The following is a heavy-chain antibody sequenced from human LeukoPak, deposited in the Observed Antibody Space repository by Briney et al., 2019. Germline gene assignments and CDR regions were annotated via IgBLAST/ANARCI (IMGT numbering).Heavy chain of an antibody. J-gene: IGHJ6*02. CDR3: ARDRIPYSSSWYNYGMDV. CDR1: GYTLTELS. D-gene: IGHD6-13*01. Sequence: ASVKVSCTVPGYTLTELSMHWVRQAPGKGLEWMGIINPSGGSTSYAQKFQGRVTMTRDTSTSTVYMELSSLRSEDTAVYYCARDRIPYSSSWYNYGMDVWGQGTTVTVSS. V-gene: IGHV1-46*01. CDR2: INPSGGST.